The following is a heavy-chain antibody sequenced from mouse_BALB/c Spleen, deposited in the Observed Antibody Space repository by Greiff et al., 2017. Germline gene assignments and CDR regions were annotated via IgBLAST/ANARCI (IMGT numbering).Heavy chain of an antibody. CDR1: GFTFSSYG. V-gene: IGHV5-6-3*01. J-gene: IGHJ3*01. CDR2: INSNGGST. D-gene: IGHD2-1*01. Sequence: DVKLVESGGGLVQPGGSLKLSCAASGFTFSSYGMSWVRQTPDKRLELVATINSNGGSTYYPDSVKGRFTISRDNAKNTLYLQMSSLKSEDTAMYYCARDGNYGGFAYWGQGTLVTVSA. CDR3: ARDGNYGGFAY.